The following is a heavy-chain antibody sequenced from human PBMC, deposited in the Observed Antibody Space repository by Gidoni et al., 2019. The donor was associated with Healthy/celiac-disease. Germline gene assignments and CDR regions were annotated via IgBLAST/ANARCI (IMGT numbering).Heavy chain of an antibody. CDR3: ARYGGEPAVLAFDI. J-gene: IGHJ3*02. CDR2: IYSGGST. V-gene: IGHV3-66*01. D-gene: IGHD1-1*01. CDR1: GFTVRSNY. Sequence: EVQLVESGGGLVQPGGSLRLSCAASGFTVRSNYLSWVRQAPGKGLEWVSVIYSGGSTYYAESVKGRFTISRDNSKNTLYLQMNSLGAEDTAVYYCARYGGEPAVLAFDIWGQGTMVTVSS.